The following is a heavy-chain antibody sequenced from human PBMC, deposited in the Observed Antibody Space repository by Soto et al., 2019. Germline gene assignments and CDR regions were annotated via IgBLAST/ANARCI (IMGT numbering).Heavy chain of an antibody. V-gene: IGHV1-18*04. J-gene: IGHJ4*02. CDR2: IITSKGET. D-gene: IGHD2-21*01. CDR1: GDPFRTYG. CDR3: ARDSVAQGPVCVY. Sequence: GSAVKVSCKPSGDPFRTYGISWVRQAPGQRLEWMAWIITSKGETDYAQKERDRVTMTADTFTSTDYMELRNLRSDETAIYYCARDSVAQGPVCVYWGQGTLVSVS.